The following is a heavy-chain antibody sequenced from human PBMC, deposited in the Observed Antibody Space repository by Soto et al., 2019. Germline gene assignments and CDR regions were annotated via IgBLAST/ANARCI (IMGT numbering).Heavy chain of an antibody. Sequence: QVQLVPSGAEVKKPGASVKVSCKASGYTCTSYGFTWVRQAPGHGLEWMGWISAYNGNTNYAQKLQGRITMTTDTSTSTAYMELSSLRSDDTAVDYCARDRGSYALDYWGQGTLVTVSS. CDR1: GYTCTSYG. CDR3: ARDRGSYALDY. D-gene: IGHD1-26*01. CDR2: ISAYNGNT. J-gene: IGHJ4*02. V-gene: IGHV1-18*01.